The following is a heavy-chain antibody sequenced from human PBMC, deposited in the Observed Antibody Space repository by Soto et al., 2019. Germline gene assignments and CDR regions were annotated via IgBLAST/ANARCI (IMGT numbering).Heavy chain of an antibody. Sequence: QVQLVQSGAEVKKPGSSVKVSCKASGGTFSSYAISWVRQAPGQGLEWMGGIIPIFGTANYAQKFQGRVTVSPDESPGTAFKELRKLRAEDTAGEYRARNHYFDSSGYYFPGWGQGTLVTVSS. J-gene: IGHJ4*02. CDR3: ARNHYFDSSGYYFPG. D-gene: IGHD3-22*01. CDR2: IIPIFGTA. V-gene: IGHV1-69*01. CDR1: GGTFSSYA.